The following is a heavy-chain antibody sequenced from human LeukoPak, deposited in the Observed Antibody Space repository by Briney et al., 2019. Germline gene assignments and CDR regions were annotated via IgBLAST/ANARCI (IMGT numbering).Heavy chain of an antibody. Sequence: EASVKASCKVSGYILTELSIHWVRQAPGKGLEWMGSFDPENAKTMSAQTFQGRVTMTEDTSTDTAYMELRSLRSDDTAIYYCVIMSHTVVPTARIYYYMDIWGTGTTVIVSS. V-gene: IGHV1-24*01. CDR1: GYILTELS. J-gene: IGHJ6*03. CDR2: FDPENAKT. CDR3: VIMSHTVVPTARIYYYMDI. D-gene: IGHD1-1*01.